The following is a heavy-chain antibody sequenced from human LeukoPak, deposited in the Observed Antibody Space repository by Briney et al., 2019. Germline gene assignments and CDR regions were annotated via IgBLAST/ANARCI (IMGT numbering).Heavy chain of an antibody. D-gene: IGHD3-10*01. V-gene: IGHV3-23*01. CDR3: AKSGDRTSMRFGELN. J-gene: IGHJ4*02. Sequence: GVLRLSCAASGFTFSSYGMSWVRQAPGKGLEWVSAISGSGDKTYYADSVKGRFTISRDNSKNTLYLQMNSLRVEDTAVYYCAKSGDRTSMRFGELNWGQGTLVTVSS. CDR1: GFTFSSYG. CDR2: ISGSGDKT.